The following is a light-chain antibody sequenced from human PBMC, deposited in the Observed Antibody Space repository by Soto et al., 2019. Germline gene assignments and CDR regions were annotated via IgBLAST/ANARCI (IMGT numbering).Light chain of an antibody. CDR1: ALPKQY. CDR3: QSADSSGTYPNWV. V-gene: IGLV3-25*03. CDR2: KDS. J-gene: IGLJ3*02. Sequence: SYELTQPPSVSVSPGQTARITCSGDALPKQYAYWYQQKPGQAPVLVIYKDSERPSGIPERFSGSSSGTTVTLTIRGVQAEDEADYYCQSADSSGTYPNWVFGGGTKLTVL.